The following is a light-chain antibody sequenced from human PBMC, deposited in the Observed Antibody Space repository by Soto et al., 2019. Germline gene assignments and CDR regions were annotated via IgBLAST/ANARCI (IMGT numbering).Light chain of an antibody. CDR1: SSDIGLYND. V-gene: IGLV2-14*03. Sequence: QSVLTQPASVSGSPGQSITISCTGTSSDIGLYNDVSWYQQHPGKVPKLMIYDVSNRPSGVSNRFSGSKSGNTASLTISGLQAEDEADYYCSSYTSSTTVVFGGGTKVTVL. CDR3: SSYTSSTTVV. J-gene: IGLJ2*01. CDR2: DVS.